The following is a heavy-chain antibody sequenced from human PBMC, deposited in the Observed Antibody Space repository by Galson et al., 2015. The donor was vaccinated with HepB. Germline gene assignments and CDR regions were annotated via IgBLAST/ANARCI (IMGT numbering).Heavy chain of an antibody. D-gene: IGHD4-17*01. CDR2: ISWNSGSI. CDR1: GFTFDDYA. J-gene: IGHJ3*02. Sequence: SLRLSCAGSGFTFDDYAMHWVRQAPGKGLEWVSGISWNSGSIGYADSVKGRFTISRDNAKNSLYLQMNSLRAEDTALYYCAKDYDYGDYGRGAFDIWGQGTMVTVSS. V-gene: IGHV3-9*01. CDR3: AKDYDYGDYGRGAFDI.